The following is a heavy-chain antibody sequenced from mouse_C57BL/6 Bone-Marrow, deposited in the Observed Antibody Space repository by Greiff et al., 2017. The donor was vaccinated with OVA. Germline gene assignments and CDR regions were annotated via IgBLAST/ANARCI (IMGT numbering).Heavy chain of an antibody. CDR2: IYPGNGDT. V-gene: IGHV1-12*01. Sequence: LQQSGAELVRPGASVKMSCKASGYTFTSYNMHWVKQTPRQGLEWIGAIYPGNGDTSYNQKFKGKATLTVDKSSSTAYMQLSSLTSEDSAVYFCARNYYYGGSYAMDYWGQGTSVTVSS. D-gene: IGHD1-1*01. J-gene: IGHJ4*01. CDR1: GYTFTSYN. CDR3: ARNYYYGGSYAMDY.